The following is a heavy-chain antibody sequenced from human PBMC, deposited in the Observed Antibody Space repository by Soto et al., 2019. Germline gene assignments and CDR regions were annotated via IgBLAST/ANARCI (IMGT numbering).Heavy chain of an antibody. J-gene: IGHJ6*02. D-gene: IGHD2-2*01. CDR2: IIPIFSTA. V-gene: IGHV1-69*13. Sequence: GASFKVSCNAAAGTFISYAISWVRQAPGQGLQLMRGIIPIFSTANYAQKFQGSVTITADESTSTAYMELSSLRSEDTAVYYCALVVPAYYYGMDVWGQGTTVTVSS. CDR1: AGTFISYA. CDR3: ALVVPAYYYGMDV.